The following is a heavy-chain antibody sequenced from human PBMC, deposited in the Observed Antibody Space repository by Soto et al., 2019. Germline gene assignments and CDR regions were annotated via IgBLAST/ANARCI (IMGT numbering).Heavy chain of an antibody. J-gene: IGHJ3*02. CDR1: GFTFSSYG. CDR3: ARTAGGRVRGALDI. CDR2: IPNTENKK. V-gene: IGHV3-30-3*01. D-gene: IGHD6-13*01. Sequence: QVHLEESGGGVVQPGTSLRLSCVASGFTFSSYGMHWVRQAPGKGLEWVAVIPNTENKKYYADSVKGRFTISRDNSQNTLVLQMDSLMSEDTAMYYGARTAGGRVRGALDIWGQGTMVTVS.